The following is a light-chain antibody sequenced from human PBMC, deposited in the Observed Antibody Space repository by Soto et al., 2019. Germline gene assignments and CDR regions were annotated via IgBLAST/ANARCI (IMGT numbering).Light chain of an antibody. CDR2: DVS. J-gene: IGLJ1*01. CDR1: SSDIGYYNY. Sequence: QSVLTQPASVSGSPGQSITISCTGTSSDIGYYNYVSWYQQHPGKAPKVMIYDVSNRPSGVSNRFSGSKSANTASLTISGLQAEDEADYYCSAYTTSSTVVFGTGTKVTVL. CDR3: SAYTTSSTVV. V-gene: IGLV2-14*03.